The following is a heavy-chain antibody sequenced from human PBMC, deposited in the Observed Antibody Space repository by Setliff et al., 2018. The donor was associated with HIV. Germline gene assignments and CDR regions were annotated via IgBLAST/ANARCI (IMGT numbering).Heavy chain of an antibody. CDR2: FYSSGST. Sequence: SETLSLTCTVSGASISSYYWSWIRQPAGKGLEWIGRFYSSGSTNYNPSLKSRVTMSVDTSKNQFSLKLSSVTAADTAVYYCARDDSSGWHFYYYYGMDVWGQGTTVTVSS. J-gene: IGHJ6*02. CDR3: ARDDSSGWHFYYYYGMDV. D-gene: IGHD6-19*01. CDR1: GASISSYY. V-gene: IGHV4-4*07.